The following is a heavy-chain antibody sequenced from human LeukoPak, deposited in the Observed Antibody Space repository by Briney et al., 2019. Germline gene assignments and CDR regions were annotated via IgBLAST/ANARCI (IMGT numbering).Heavy chain of an antibody. CDR3: AKDGHSSSWWGDAFDI. V-gene: IGHV3-23*01. CDR1: GFTFSSYA. Sequence: PGGSLRLSCAASGFTFSSYAMSWVRQAPGKGLEWVSAISGSGGSTYYADSGKGRLTISRDNSKNTLYLQVNSLRAEDTAVYYCAKDGHSSSWWGDAFDIWGQGTMVTVSS. CDR2: ISGSGGST. D-gene: IGHD6-13*01. J-gene: IGHJ3*02.